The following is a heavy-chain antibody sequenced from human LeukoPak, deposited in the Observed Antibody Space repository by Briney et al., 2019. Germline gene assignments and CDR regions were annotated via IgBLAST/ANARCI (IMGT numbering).Heavy chain of an antibody. CDR3: AKSRVSGLRFLEWVYFNY. D-gene: IGHD3-3*01. CDR1: GFTFSSYA. Sequence: GGSLRLSCAASGFTFSSYAMTWVRQASGKGLEWVSTISASGGTTYYAGSLKGRFTISRDNSRDTLYLQMTSLGAEDTAIYYCAKSRVSGLRFLEWVYFNYWGQGTLVTVSS. V-gene: IGHV3-23*01. CDR2: ISASGGTT. J-gene: IGHJ4*02.